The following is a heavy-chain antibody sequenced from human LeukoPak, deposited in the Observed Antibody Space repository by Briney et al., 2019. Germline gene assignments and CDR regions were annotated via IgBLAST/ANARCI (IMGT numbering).Heavy chain of an antibody. J-gene: IGHJ4*02. D-gene: IGHD2-2*01. CDR3: ARGGRRYCSSTGCLGNDY. V-gene: IGHV4-34*01. CDR2: INHSGST. Sequence: PSETLSLTCAVYGGSFSGYYWSWIRQPPGKGLEWIGEINHSGSTNYNPSLKSRVTISVDTSKNQFSLKLSSVTAADTAVYYCARGGRRYCSSTGCLGNDYWGRGTLVTVSS. CDR1: GGSFSGYY.